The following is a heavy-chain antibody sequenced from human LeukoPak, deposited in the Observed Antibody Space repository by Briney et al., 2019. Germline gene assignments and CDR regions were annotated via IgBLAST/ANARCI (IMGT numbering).Heavy chain of an antibody. CDR3: ARTGTTTVTALDY. V-gene: IGHV4-30-4*01. J-gene: IGHJ4*02. CDR2: IYYSGST. CDR1: GGSISSGDYY. D-gene: IGHD4-17*01. Sequence: SETLSLTCTVSGGSISSGDYYWSWIRQPPGKGLEWIGYIYYSGSTYYNPSLKSRVTISVDTSKNQFSLKLSSVTAADTAVYYCARTGTTTVTALDYWGQGTLVTVSS.